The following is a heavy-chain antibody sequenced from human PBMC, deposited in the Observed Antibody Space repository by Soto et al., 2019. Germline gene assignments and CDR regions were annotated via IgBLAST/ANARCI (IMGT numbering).Heavy chain of an antibody. CDR2: IYPGDSDT. D-gene: IGHD2-15*01. CDR3: ARQLAHSEDVVGKNSYYYGFDV. J-gene: IGHJ6*02. V-gene: IGHV5-51*01. Sequence: GESLKISCKGSGYTFNNYWIGWVRQMPGKGLEWMGIIYPGDSDTTYSPSFQGQVTISADKSISTAYLHWSSLKASDTAMYYCARQLAHSEDVVGKNSYYYGFDVWGQGTTGTVSS. CDR1: GYTFNNYW.